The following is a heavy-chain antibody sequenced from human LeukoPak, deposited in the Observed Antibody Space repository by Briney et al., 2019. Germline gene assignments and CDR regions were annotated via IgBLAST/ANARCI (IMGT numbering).Heavy chain of an antibody. Sequence: TGGSLRLSCAASGFTFSSYNMNWVRQAPGKGLERVSSISSSGTYIYYADSVKGRFTISRDNAKNSLYLQMNSLRADDTAVYYCARGADYGSGSYYRDYWGQGTLVTVSS. V-gene: IGHV3-21*01. CDR3: ARGADYGSGSYYRDY. CDR2: ISSSGTYI. J-gene: IGHJ4*02. CDR1: GFTFSSYN. D-gene: IGHD3-10*01.